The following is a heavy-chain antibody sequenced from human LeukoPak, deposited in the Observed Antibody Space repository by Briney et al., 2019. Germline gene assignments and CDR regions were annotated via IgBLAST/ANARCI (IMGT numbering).Heavy chain of an antibody. J-gene: IGHJ4*02. D-gene: IGHD3-3*01. CDR2: ISGSGATI. V-gene: IGHV3-23*01. Sequence: PPGRSLRLSCAASGCTFSAYAMTWVRQAPGKGLEWVSLISGSGATIYYADSVKGRFTISRDNSKNTLYLQMSSLRAEDTAVYYCARKPSGSQPFDYWGLGTLVTVSS. CDR1: GCTFSAYA. CDR3: ARKPSGSQPFDY.